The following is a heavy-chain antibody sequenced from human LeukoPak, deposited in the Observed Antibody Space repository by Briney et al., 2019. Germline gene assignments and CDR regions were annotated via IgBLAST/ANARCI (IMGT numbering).Heavy chain of an antibody. Sequence: GGSLRLSCAASGFTFSSYSMNWVRQAPGRGLEWVSSISSSSSYIYYADSVKGRFTISRDNAKNSLYLQMNSLRAEDTAVYYCARDGSYYYYYYYMDVWGKGTTVTVSS. J-gene: IGHJ6*03. CDR1: GFTFSSYS. V-gene: IGHV3-21*01. CDR2: ISSSSSYI. D-gene: IGHD1-14*01. CDR3: ARDGSYYYYYYYMDV.